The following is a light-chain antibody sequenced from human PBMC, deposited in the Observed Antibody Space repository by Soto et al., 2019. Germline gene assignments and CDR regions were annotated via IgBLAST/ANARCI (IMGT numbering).Light chain of an antibody. CDR3: MSYASGSRLV. J-gene: IGLJ1*01. Sequence: QSALTQPPSASGSPGLSVTISCAGTINDVGGYNYVSWYQQHPGKVPQLMIYQVTKRPSGVPDRFSASKSGTTASLTISGLQAEDEGDYYCMSYASGSRLVFGTGTKLTVL. CDR1: INDVGGYNY. V-gene: IGLV2-8*01. CDR2: QVT.